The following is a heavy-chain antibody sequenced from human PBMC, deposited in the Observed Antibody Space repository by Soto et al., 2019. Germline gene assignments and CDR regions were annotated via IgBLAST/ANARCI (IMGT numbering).Heavy chain of an antibody. D-gene: IGHD1-26*01. CDR3: ARLAYSGYLQT. CDR2: IDRSGRT. V-gene: IGHV4-34*01. Sequence: SETLSLTCAVYGGSFSDDASSSDWYWNWIRQSPGKGLEWIGEIDRSGRTKYNPSLKSRVSISVDTSKNQFSLKLSSVTAADTGVYYCARLAYSGYLQTWGQGSLVTVSS. J-gene: IGHJ1*01. CDR1: GGSFSDDASSSDWY.